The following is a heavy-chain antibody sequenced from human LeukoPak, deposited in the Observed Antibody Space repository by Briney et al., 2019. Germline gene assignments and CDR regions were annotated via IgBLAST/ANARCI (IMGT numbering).Heavy chain of an antibody. D-gene: IGHD2-2*01. CDR2: INPNSGGT. CDR3: ARLQVPAALPIDY. V-gene: IGHV1-2*02. CDR1: GYTFTGYY. Sequence: ASVKVSCKASGYTFTGYYMHWVRQAPGQGLVWMGWINPNSGGTNYAQKFQGRVTMTRDTSISTAYMELSRLRSDDTAVYYCARLQVPAALPIDYWGQGTLVTVSS. J-gene: IGHJ4*02.